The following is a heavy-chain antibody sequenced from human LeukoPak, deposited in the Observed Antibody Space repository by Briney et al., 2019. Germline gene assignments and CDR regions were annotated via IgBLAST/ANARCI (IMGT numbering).Heavy chain of an antibody. D-gene: IGHD2-2*01. J-gene: IGHJ4*02. CDR2: IYDSGTT. Sequence: PSETLSLTCTVSGGSVSSGDYYWNWIRQPPGQGLEWIGYIYDSGTTSYNPSLKSRVAISVDTSKNQFSLRLNSVTAADTAVYYCASIAVVVAAIDYWGQGILVTVSS. V-gene: IGHV4-30-4*01. CDR1: GGSVSSGDYY. CDR3: ASIAVVVAAIDY.